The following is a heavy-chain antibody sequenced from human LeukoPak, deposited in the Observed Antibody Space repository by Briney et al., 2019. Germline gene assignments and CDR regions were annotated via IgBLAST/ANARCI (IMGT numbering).Heavy chain of an antibody. D-gene: IGHD3-10*01. J-gene: IGHJ4*02. V-gene: IGHV3-33*01. Sequence: PGGSLRLSCAASGFTFSSYGMHWVRQAPGKGLEWVAFIWYDGSDKYYADSLKGRFTISRDNSKNTLYLQMNSLRAEDTAVYYCARDPAGLLWFGELRGDFDYWGQGTLVTVSS. CDR2: IWYDGSDK. CDR1: GFTFSSYG. CDR3: ARDPAGLLWFGELRGDFDY.